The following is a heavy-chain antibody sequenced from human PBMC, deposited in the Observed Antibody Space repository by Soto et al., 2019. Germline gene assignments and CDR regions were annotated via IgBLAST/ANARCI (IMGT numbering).Heavy chain of an antibody. Sequence: QLQLQESGSGLVKPSQTLSLTCAVSGGSISSGGYSWSWIRQPPGKGLEWIGYSYHSGSTYYNPSLKSRVTISVDRSKNQFSLKLSSVTAADTAVYYCARGTPFGRWGQGTLVTVSS. J-gene: IGHJ4*02. D-gene: IGHD3-3*01. CDR1: GGSISSGGYS. CDR3: ARGTPFGR. V-gene: IGHV4-30-2*01. CDR2: SYHSGST.